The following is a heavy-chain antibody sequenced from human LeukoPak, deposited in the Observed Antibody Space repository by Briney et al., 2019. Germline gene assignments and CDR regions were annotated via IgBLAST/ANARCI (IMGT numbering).Heavy chain of an antibody. CDR3: AREGYCSGGSCYNYFDY. CDR1: GGTFSSYA. D-gene: IGHD2-15*01. CDR2: IIPIFGTA. V-gene: IGHV1-69*13. Sequence: ASVKVSCKASGGTFSSYAISWVRQAPGQGLERMGGIIPIFGTANYAQKFQGRVTITADESTSTAYMELSSLRSEDTAVYYRAREGYCSGGSCYNYFDYWGQGTLVTVSS. J-gene: IGHJ4*02.